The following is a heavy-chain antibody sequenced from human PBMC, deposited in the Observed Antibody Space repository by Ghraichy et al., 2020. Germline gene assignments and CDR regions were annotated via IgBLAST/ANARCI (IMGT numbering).Heavy chain of an antibody. CDR1: GGSFSGYY. J-gene: IGHJ4*02. CDR2: INHSGST. D-gene: IGHD3-3*01. V-gene: IGHV4-34*01. CDR3: ARRGDFWSGYLHY. Sequence: SETLSLTCAVYGGSFSGYYWSWIRQPPGKGLEWIGEINHSGSTNYNPSLKSRVTISVDTSKNQFSLKLSSVTAADTAVYYCARRGDFWSGYLHYWGQGTLVTVSS.